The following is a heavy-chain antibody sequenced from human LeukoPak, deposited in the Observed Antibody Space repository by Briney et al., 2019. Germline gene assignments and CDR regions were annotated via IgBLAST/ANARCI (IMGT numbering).Heavy chain of an antibody. D-gene: IGHD3-10*01. Sequence: SETLSLTCAVYGGSFSGYYWSWIHQPPGKGLEWIGEINHSGSTNYDPSLKSRVTISVDTSKNQFSLKLSSVTAADTAVYYCARWGPRRGQYFQHWGQGTLVTVSS. CDR2: INHSGST. CDR1: GGSFSGYY. CDR3: ARWGPRRGQYFQH. J-gene: IGHJ1*01. V-gene: IGHV4-34*01.